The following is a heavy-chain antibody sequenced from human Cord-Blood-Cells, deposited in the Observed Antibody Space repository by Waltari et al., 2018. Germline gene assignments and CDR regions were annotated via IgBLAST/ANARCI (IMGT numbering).Heavy chain of an antibody. Sequence: QVQLVQSGAEVKKPGASVKVSCKASGYTFTGYYMHWVRQAPGQGLEWMGWINPNSGGTNYAQKFQGRVTMTRDTSISTAYMELSRLRSDDTAVYYCARYCGGDCYAEYFQHWGQGTLVTVSS. J-gene: IGHJ1*01. D-gene: IGHD2-21*01. CDR1: GYTFTGYY. CDR2: INPNSGGT. V-gene: IGHV1-2*02. CDR3: ARYCGGDCYAEYFQH.